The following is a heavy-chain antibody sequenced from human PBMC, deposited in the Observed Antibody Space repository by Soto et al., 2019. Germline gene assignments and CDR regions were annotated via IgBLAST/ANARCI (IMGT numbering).Heavy chain of an antibody. V-gene: IGHV3-23*01. CDR3: AKVLRGGAMPGPDY. D-gene: IGHD3-16*01. CDR2: ISGSGDST. J-gene: IGHJ4*02. Sequence: EVQLLESGGGLVQPGGSLRLSCAASGFTFSSYAMSWVRQAPGKGLEWVSAISGSGDSTYYADSVKGRFTISRDNSKNTLYLQLNSLRAEDTAVYYCAKVLRGGAMPGPDYWGQGTLVTVSS. CDR1: GFTFSSYA.